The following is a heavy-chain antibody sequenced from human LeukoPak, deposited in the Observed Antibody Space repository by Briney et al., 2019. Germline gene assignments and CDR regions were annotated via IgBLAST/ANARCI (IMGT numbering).Heavy chain of an antibody. V-gene: IGHV3-21*01. Sequence: GGSLRLSCAASGFTFSSYSMNWVRQAPGKGLEWVSSISSSSSYIYYADSVKGRFTISRDNAKNSLYLQMNSLRAEDTAVYYCAREEVVPAARGFDYWGQGTLVTVSS. D-gene: IGHD2-2*01. CDR1: GFTFSSYS. CDR2: ISSSSSYI. J-gene: IGHJ4*02. CDR3: AREEVVPAARGFDY.